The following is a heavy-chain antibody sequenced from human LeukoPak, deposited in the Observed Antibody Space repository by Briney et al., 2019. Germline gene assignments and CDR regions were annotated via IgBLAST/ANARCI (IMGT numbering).Heavy chain of an antibody. D-gene: IGHD5-18*01. CDR2: ISYDGSNK. Sequence: GGSLRLSCAASGFTFSSYAMHWVRQAPGKGLEWVAVISYDGSNKYYADSVKGRFTISRDNSKNTLYLQMNSLRAEDTAVYYCARGVSGVDTAMVYNYYYMDVWGKGTTVTVSS. CDR3: ARGVSGVDTAMVYNYYYMDV. J-gene: IGHJ6*03. V-gene: IGHV3-30*04. CDR1: GFTFSSYA.